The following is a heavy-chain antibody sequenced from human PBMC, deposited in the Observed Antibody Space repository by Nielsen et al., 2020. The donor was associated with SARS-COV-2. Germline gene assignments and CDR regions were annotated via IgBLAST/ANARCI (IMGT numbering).Heavy chain of an antibody. Sequence: GGSLRLSCAASGFTFSSYWMHWVRQAPGKGLEWVSGISWNSGSIGYADSVKGRFTISRDNAKNSLYLQMNSLRAEDTALYYCASDSSGYYYGMDVWGQGTTVTVSS. D-gene: IGHD2-15*01. V-gene: IGHV3-9*01. CDR3: ASDSSGYYYGMDV. CDR1: GFTFSSYW. CDR2: ISWNSGSI. J-gene: IGHJ6*02.